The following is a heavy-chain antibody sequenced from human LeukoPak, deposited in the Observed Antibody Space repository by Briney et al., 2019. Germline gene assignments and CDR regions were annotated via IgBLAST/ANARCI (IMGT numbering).Heavy chain of an antibody. CDR1: GYTLTELS. Sequence: ASVKVSCKVSGYTLTELSMHWVRQAPGKWLEWMGGIDPEDGETIYAQKFQGRVTMTEDTSTDTAYMELSSLRSEDTAVYYCARDSGSYHGEPFDIWGQGTMVTVSS. CDR2: IDPEDGET. J-gene: IGHJ3*02. V-gene: IGHV1-24*01. D-gene: IGHD1-26*01. CDR3: ARDSGSYHGEPFDI.